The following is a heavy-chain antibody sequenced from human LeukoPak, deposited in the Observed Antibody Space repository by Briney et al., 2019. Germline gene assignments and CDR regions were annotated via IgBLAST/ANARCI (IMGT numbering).Heavy chain of an antibody. CDR3: AREGGRRYDSWSGYWGFDP. CDR1: GGSISSYY. V-gene: IGHV4-4*07. D-gene: IGHD3-3*01. J-gene: IGHJ5*02. Sequence: PSETLSLTCTVSGGSISSYYWSWIRQPAGKGLEWIGRIYTSGSTNYNPSLKSRVTMSVDTSKNQFSLKLSSVTAADTAVYYCAREGGRRYDSWSGYWGFDPWGQGTLVTASS. CDR2: IYTSGST.